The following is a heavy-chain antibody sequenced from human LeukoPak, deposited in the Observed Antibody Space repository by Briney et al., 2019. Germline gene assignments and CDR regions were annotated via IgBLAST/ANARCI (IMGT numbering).Heavy chain of an antibody. CDR3: ARGYYMDV. V-gene: IGHV3-23*01. Sequence: GGSLRLSCAVSGFTYSSYAMSWVRQAPGKGLEWVSGISGSGGGTYYADSVKGRFTVSRDNSKNTLFLQMNILRAEDTAAYYCARGYYMDVWGTGTTVIVSS. CDR1: GFTYSSYA. CDR2: ISGSGGGT. J-gene: IGHJ6*03.